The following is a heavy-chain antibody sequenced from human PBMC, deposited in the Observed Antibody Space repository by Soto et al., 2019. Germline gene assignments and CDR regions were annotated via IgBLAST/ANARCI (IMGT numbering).Heavy chain of an antibody. J-gene: IGHJ5*02. Sequence: SVKVSCKXXXXXXXSXXIXWVRQAPXXXXEWMGGIIPIFGTXNYXQXFQXRVTXXAXKSTXTAYMELSSLRSEDTAVYYCARAAPHMEIQLGGYWFDPWGQGTLVTVSS. CDR3: ARAAPHMEIQLGGYWFDP. V-gene: IGHV1-69*06. CDR2: IIPIFGTX. D-gene: IGHD6-6*01. CDR1: XXXXXSXX.